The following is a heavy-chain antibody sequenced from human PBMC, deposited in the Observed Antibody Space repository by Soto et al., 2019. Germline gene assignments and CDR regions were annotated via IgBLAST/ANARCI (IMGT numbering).Heavy chain of an antibody. CDR3: ARDGGGVVVTQTFDI. J-gene: IGHJ3*02. CDR1: GFTFSSYA. CDR2: ISYDGSNK. Sequence: PGGSLRLSCAASGFTFSSYAMHWVRQAPGKGLEWVAVISYDGSNKYYADSVKGRFTISRDNSKNTLYLQMNSLRAEDTAVYYCARDGGGVVVTQTFDIWGQGTMVTVSS. D-gene: IGHD2-21*02. V-gene: IGHV3-30-3*01.